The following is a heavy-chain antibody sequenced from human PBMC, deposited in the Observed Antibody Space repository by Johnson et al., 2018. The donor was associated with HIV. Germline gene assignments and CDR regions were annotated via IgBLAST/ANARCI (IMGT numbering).Heavy chain of an antibody. J-gene: IGHJ3*02. D-gene: IGHD3-22*01. CDR3: VRRFYDSSAFDI. V-gene: IGHV3-30-3*01. CDR1: GFTFSSFA. Sequence: QVQLVESGGGVVQPGTSLRLSCAASGFTFSSFAMHWVRQALGKGLEWMAFISYDGSNKYFTDSVRGRFTISRDNSKNTLFLQMNSLRAEDTAVYYCVRRFYDSSAFDIWGQGTMVTVSS. CDR2: ISYDGSNK.